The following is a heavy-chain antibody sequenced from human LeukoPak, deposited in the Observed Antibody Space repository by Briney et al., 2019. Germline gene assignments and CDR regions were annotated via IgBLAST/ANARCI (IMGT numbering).Heavy chain of an antibody. Sequence: PGGSLRLSCAASGFTFSSYWMHWVRQPPGKGLVWVSHIESNGRGTSYADSVKGRFTISRDNAKNTLYLQMNSLTAEDTAVYFCVRDDPGEMTGADHWGQGTLVTVSS. CDR1: GFTFSSYW. V-gene: IGHV3-74*01. CDR2: IESNGRGT. CDR3: VRDDPGEMTGADH. D-gene: IGHD1-26*01. J-gene: IGHJ4*02.